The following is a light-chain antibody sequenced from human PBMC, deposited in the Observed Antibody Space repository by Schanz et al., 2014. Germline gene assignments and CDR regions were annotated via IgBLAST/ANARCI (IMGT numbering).Light chain of an antibody. CDR3: CSYAGSYTWV. J-gene: IGLJ3*02. Sequence: QSALTQPPSASGSPGQSVTISCTGTSSDVGGYNFVSWYQQHPGKVPKLMIYDVSKRPSGVPDRFSGSKSGNTASLTISGLQAEDEADYYCCSYAGSYTWVFGGGTKLTVL. CDR2: DVS. V-gene: IGLV2-11*01. CDR1: SSDVGGYNF.